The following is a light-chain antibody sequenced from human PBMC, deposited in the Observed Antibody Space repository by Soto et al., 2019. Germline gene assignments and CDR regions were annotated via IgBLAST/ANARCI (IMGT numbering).Light chain of an antibody. CDR2: TNT. CDR1: SSNIGAGYD. J-gene: IGLJ1*01. Sequence: QSVLTQPPSLSGAPGQRVTISCTGSSSNIGAGYDVHWYQRLPGTAPKLLIYTNTNRPSGVPDRFSGSKSGPSASLAITGLQVDDEADYYCQSYDITLSGYVLGAGTKVTVL. V-gene: IGLV1-40*01. CDR3: QSYDITLSGYV.